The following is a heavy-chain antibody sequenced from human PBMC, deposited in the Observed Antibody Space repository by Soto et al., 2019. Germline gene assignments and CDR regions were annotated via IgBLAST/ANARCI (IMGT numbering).Heavy chain of an antibody. CDR1: GFTVSSYA. Sequence: QVQLVESGGGVVQPGRSLRLSCAASGFTVSSYAMHWVRQAPGKGLEWVAVISYDGSNKYYADSVKGRFTISRDNSKNTLYLQMNSLRAEDTAVYYCARETLYRRQWVPFGQSPGYWGQGTLVTVSS. J-gene: IGHJ4*02. CDR2: ISYDGSNK. V-gene: IGHV3-30-3*01. CDR3: ARETLYRRQWVPFGQSPGY. D-gene: IGHD2-8*01.